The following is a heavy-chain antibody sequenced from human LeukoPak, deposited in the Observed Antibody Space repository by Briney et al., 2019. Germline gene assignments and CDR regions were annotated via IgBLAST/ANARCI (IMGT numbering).Heavy chain of an antibody. CDR2: LIPILGTA. D-gene: IGHD2-2*01. V-gene: IGHV1-69*13. J-gene: IGHJ6*02. Sequence: SVKVSCKSSGGTFRSYGLNWVRQAPGQGLEWMGGLIPILGTAKYAQKLQGRVTITADESTSTAYMELRSLRYEDTAVYYCARGLYCSSSTSCYDYGMDVWGQGTTVTVSS. CDR1: GGTFRSYG. CDR3: ARGLYCSSSTSCYDYGMDV.